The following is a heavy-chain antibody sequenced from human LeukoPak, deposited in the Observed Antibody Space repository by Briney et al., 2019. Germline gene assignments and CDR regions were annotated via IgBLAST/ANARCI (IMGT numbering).Heavy chain of an antibody. V-gene: IGHV3-48*01. D-gene: IGHD4-11*01. CDR1: GFTFSSYS. J-gene: IGHJ4*02. CDR2: ISSSSSTI. CDR3: ARVPATGHFDY. Sequence: GGSLRLSCAASGFTFSSYSMNWVRQAPGKGPEWVSYISSSSSTIYYADSVKGRFTISRDNAKNSLYLQMNSLRAEDTAVYYCARVPATGHFDYWGQGTLVTVSS.